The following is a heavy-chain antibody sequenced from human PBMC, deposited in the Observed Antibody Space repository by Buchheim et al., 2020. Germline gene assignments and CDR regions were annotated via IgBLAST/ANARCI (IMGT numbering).Heavy chain of an antibody. V-gene: IGHV4-30-4*01. CDR1: GGSISSGDYY. J-gene: IGHJ6*02. Sequence: QVQLQESGPGLVKPSQTLSLTCTVSGGSISSGDYYWSWIRQPPGKGLEWIGYIYYSGTTYYSPSLKSRPTISIDTSKNQFSLKLSSVTAADTAVYYCARDRFSVTMVRGIIGPLTYAMDVWGQGTT. D-gene: IGHD3-10*01. CDR2: IYYSGTT. CDR3: ARDRFSVTMVRGIIGPLTYAMDV.